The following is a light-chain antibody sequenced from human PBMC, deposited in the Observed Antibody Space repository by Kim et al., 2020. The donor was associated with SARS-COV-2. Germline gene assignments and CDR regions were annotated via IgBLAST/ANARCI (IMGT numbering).Light chain of an antibody. J-gene: IGLJ3*02. V-gene: IGLV3-1*01. CDR3: QAWDSATVV. CDR1: RLRNKY. CDR2: QDV. Sequence: ADQGQTASITCSGDRLRNKYISWYQQKPGQSPILVIYQDVKRPSGIPERFSGSNPGDTATLTISGTQAMDEADYYCQAWDSATVVFGGGTQLTVL.